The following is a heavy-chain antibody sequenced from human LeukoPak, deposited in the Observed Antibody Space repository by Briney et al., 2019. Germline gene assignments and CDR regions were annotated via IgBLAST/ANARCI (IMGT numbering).Heavy chain of an antibody. V-gene: IGHV3-21*04. CDR1: GFTFNTYA. CDR2: LSGDRSHI. CDR3: AKDQGYSGNYGY. Sequence: PGGSLRLSCLASGFTFNTYAMNWVRQAPGGGLEWVAALSGDRSHIYHADSVMGRFTISRDNVKNSLYLQMNSLRADDTAVYYCAKDQGYSGNYGYWGQGTLVTVSS. J-gene: IGHJ4*02. D-gene: IGHD1-26*01.